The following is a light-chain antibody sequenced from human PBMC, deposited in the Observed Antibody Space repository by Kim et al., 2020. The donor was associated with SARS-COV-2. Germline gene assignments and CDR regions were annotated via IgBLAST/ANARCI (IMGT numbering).Light chain of an antibody. V-gene: IGLV3-21*04. J-gene: IGLJ1*01. CDR1: DIGTKI. CDR3: QVGDSGGDHQV. Sequence: PRKTARISRGGGDIGTKIVNWYQQEPGQAPVLVIYYDNDRPSGIPERFSGSNSGNTATLTISRVEAGDAADYYCQVGDSGGDHQVFGAGTKVTVL. CDR2: YDN.